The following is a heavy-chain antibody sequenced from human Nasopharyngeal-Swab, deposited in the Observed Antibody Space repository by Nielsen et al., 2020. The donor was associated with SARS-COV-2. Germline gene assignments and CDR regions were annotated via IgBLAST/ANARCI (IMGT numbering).Heavy chain of an antibody. CDR2: TYYSGST. Sequence: SETLSLTCTVSGGSISSGGYYWSWIRQHPGNGLEWNGYTYYSGSTYYNPSLKSRVTISVDTSKNQFSLKLSSVTAADTAVYYCARAWAYYDILTGPQPLDVWGQGTTVTVSS. D-gene: IGHD3-9*01. CDR1: GGSISSGGYY. CDR3: ARAWAYYDILTGPQPLDV. J-gene: IGHJ6*02. V-gene: IGHV4-31*03.